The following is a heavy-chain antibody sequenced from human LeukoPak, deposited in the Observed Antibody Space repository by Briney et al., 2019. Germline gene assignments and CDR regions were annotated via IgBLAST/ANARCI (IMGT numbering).Heavy chain of an antibody. CDR3: ARDFPADTGYETHDY. Sequence: ASVKVSCKTSGYTFTNYAISWVRQAPGQGLEWVGWTSAYNGNTDYAQKFQGRVTMTTDSSTSTAYMELRSLRSDDTAVYYCARDFPADTGYETHDYWGQGTLVTVSS. V-gene: IGHV1-18*01. D-gene: IGHD5-12*01. J-gene: IGHJ4*02. CDR2: TSAYNGNT. CDR1: GYTFTNYA.